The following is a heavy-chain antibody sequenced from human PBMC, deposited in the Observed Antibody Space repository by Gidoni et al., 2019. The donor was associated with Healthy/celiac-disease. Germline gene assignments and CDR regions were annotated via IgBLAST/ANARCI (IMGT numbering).Heavy chain of an antibody. V-gene: IGHV3-33*01. CDR2: IWYDGSNK. Sequence: SSYGMHWVRQAPGKGLEWVAVIWYDGSNKYYADSVKGRFTISRDNSKNTLYLQMNSLRAEDTDVYYCARDLSLSTYSSSYDYYYYGMDVWGQGTTVTVSS. CDR3: ARDLSLSTYSSSYDYYYYGMDV. D-gene: IGHD6-13*01. J-gene: IGHJ6*02. CDR1: SSYG.